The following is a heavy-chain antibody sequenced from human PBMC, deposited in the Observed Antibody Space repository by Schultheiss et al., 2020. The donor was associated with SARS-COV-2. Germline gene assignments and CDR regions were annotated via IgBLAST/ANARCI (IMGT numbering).Heavy chain of an antibody. D-gene: IGHD3-3*01. CDR2: ISYDGSNK. CDR3: AKNTVQIFGVVDAFDI. Sequence: GGSLRLSCAASGFTLSSSAMQWVRQAPGKGLEWVAVISYDGSNKYYADSVKGRFTISRHNSKNTLYLQMNSLRAEDTAVYYCAKNTVQIFGVVDAFDIWGQGTMVTVSS. J-gene: IGHJ3*02. V-gene: IGHV3-30*14. CDR1: GFTLSSSA.